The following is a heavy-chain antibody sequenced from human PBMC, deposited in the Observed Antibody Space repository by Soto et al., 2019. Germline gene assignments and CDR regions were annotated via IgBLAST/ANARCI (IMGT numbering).Heavy chain of an antibody. D-gene: IGHD6-19*01. CDR1: GFTFSSYA. CDR2: ISGSGDST. V-gene: IGHV3-23*01. Sequence: EVHLLESGGGFIQPGGSLRLSCAASGFTFSSYAMSWVRQAPGKGLEWVSGISGSGDSTYYADSVKGRFTISRDNSKNTLFLQMNSLGAEDTALYYCAKTVPGTKYWGQGTLVTVSS. J-gene: IGHJ4*02. CDR3: AKTVPGTKY.